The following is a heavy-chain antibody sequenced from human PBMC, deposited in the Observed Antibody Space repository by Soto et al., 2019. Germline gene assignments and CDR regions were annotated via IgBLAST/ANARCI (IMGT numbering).Heavy chain of an antibody. V-gene: IGHV4-30-4*01. CDR3: ARGDRYYYDSSGSGGYFDY. CDR2: IYYSGST. D-gene: IGHD3-22*01. J-gene: IGHJ4*02. CDR1: GGSISSGDYY. Sequence: PSETLSLTCTVSGGSISSGDYYWSWIRQPPGKGLEWIGYIYYSGSTYYNPSLKSRVTISVDTSKNQFSLKLSSVTAADTAVYYCARGDRYYYDSSGSGGYFDYWGQGTLVTVSS.